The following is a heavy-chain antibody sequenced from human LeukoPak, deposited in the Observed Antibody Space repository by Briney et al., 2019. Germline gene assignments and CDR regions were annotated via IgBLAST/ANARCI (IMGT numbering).Heavy chain of an antibody. Sequence: GGSLRLSCAASGFTFSSYSMNWVRQAPGKGLEWVSSISSSSSYIYYADSVKGRFTISRDNAKNSLYLQMNSLRAEDTAVYYCAREGSDQLLYFDYWGQGTLVTVSS. CDR1: GFTFSSYS. J-gene: IGHJ4*02. D-gene: IGHD2-2*02. CDR2: ISSSSSYI. CDR3: AREGSDQLLYFDY. V-gene: IGHV3-21*04.